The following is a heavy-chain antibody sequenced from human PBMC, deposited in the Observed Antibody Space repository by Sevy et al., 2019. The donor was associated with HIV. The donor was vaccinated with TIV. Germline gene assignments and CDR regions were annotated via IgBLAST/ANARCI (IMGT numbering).Heavy chain of an antibody. CDR2: ISGNGENT. CDR1: EFTFSSHA. Sequence: GGSLRLSCAAYEFTFSSHAVCWVRQAPGKGLEWVSAISGNGENTHYADSVRGRFTISRDNFKNTLYLQMNSLRAEDTALYYCARDGRGISAFDIWGQGTMVTVSS. CDR3: ARDGRGISAFDI. D-gene: IGHD3-3*02. J-gene: IGHJ3*02. V-gene: IGHV3-23*01.